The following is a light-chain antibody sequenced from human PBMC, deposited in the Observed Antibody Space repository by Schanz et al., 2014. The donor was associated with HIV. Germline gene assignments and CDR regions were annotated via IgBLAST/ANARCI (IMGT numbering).Light chain of an antibody. CDR2: GAF. V-gene: IGKV3-15*01. J-gene: IGKJ1*01. Sequence: EIVMTQSPATLYVSPGEGATLSCRASQSISNNLAWYQHKPGQAPRLLIYGAFTRATGIPVRFSGRGSGTEFTLTISGLQSEDFAVYYCQQYGSSPPTFGQGTTVEIK. CDR3: QQYGSSPPT. CDR1: QSISNN.